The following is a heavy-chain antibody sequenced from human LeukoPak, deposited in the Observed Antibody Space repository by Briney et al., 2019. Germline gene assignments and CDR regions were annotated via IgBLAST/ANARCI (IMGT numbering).Heavy chain of an antibody. Sequence: PSETLSLTCAVYGGSFSGYYWSWIRQPPGKGLEWIGEINHSGSTNYNPSLKSRVTISVDTSKNQFSLKLSSVTAADTAVYYCARGLSSGWFKSRFDPWGQGTLVTVSS. V-gene: IGHV4-34*01. CDR3: ARGLSSGWFKSRFDP. D-gene: IGHD6-19*01. CDR1: GGSFSGYY. CDR2: INHSGST. J-gene: IGHJ5*02.